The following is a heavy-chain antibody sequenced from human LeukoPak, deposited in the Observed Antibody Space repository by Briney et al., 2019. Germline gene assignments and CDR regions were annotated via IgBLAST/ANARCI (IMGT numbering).Heavy chain of an antibody. D-gene: IGHD3-9*01. Sequence: PGGSLRLSCAASGFTFSSYWMSWVRQAPGKGLEWVSGIDWNGGSTGYADSVKGRFTISRDNAKNSLYLQMNSLRAEDTALYHCARVQGATTEGYFDWLRRGYYYYYMDVWGKGTTVTISS. CDR3: ARVQGATTEGYFDWLRRGYYYYYMDV. CDR2: IDWNGGST. J-gene: IGHJ6*03. CDR1: GFTFSSYW. V-gene: IGHV3-20*01.